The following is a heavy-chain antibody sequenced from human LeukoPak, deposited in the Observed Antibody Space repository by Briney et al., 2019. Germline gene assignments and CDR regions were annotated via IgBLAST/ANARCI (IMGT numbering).Heavy chain of an antibody. V-gene: IGHV3-30-3*01. D-gene: IGHD2-2*01. J-gene: IGHJ4*02. CDR2: ISYDGSNK. CDR1: GFTFSSYA. Sequence: GGSLRLSCAASGFTFSSYAMHWVRQAPGKGLERVAVISYDGSNKYYADSVKGRFTISRDNSKNTLYLQMNSLRAEDTAVYYCARGGYCSSTSCYAVRRLYDYWGQGTLVTVSS. CDR3: ARGGYCSSTSCYAVRRLYDY.